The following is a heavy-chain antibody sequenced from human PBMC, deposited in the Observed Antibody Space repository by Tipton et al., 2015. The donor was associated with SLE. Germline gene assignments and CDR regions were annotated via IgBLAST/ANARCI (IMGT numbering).Heavy chain of an antibody. D-gene: IGHD6-19*01. Sequence: SLRLSCEVSGFTFTNYALSWVRQAPGKGLEWVSTTSFRGDSTYYADSVKGRFTISRDNSNNSLYLQMSSLRAEDTAFYYCVKVSVAVGFDPWGQGTLVTVSS. J-gene: IGHJ5*02. V-gene: IGHV3-23*01. CDR3: VKVSVAVGFDP. CDR1: GFTFTNYA. CDR2: TSFRGDST.